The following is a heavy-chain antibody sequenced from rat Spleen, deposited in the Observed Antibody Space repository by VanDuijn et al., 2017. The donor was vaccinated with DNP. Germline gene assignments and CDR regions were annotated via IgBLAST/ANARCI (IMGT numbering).Heavy chain of an antibody. J-gene: IGHJ1*01. CDR3: ARHSGGYWYFDF. Sequence: EVQLVESGGGLVQPGRSLKLSCAVSGLTLNDYYMACVRQAPTKGLEWVATIIYDGSSTFYRDSVKGRFTVSRDNAKSTLYPQMDSLRSEDTATYYCARHSGGYWYFDFWGPGTMVTVSS. V-gene: IGHV5-7*01. D-gene: IGHD1-11*01. CDR2: IIYDGSST. CDR1: GLTLNDYY.